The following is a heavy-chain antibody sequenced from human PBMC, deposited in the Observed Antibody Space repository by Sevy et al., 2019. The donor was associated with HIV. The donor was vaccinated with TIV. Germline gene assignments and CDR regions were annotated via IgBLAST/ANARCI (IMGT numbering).Heavy chain of an antibody. CDR3: AREGCTRPHDY. J-gene: IGHJ4*01. CDR2: LSFGCSKI. D-gene: IGHD2-8*01. CDR1: GFNFNIYS. Sequence: GGSLRLSCAVSGFNFNIYSMSWVRQAPGKGLEWVSTLSFGCSKINYADSVKGRFIISRDDSKITLYLQRNSLRAEDPSVYFCAREGCTRPHDYWGQGTLVTVSS. V-gene: IGHV3-23*01.